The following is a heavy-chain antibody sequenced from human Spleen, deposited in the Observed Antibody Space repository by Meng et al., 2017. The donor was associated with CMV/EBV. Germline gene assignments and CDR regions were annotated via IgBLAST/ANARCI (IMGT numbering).Heavy chain of an antibody. D-gene: IGHD2-2*01. Sequence: ASVKVSCKASGDTFTSSGIIWMRQAPGQGLQCMGWISPYNGNTNYAQNFQGRVTMTRDTSTSTAYMAPRSLRSDDTAVYYCARGRYCSTTSCPYGLDVWGQGTTVTVSS. V-gene: IGHV1-18*01. CDR1: GDTFTSSG. J-gene: IGHJ6*02. CDR3: ARGRYCSTTSCPYGLDV. CDR2: ISPYNGNT.